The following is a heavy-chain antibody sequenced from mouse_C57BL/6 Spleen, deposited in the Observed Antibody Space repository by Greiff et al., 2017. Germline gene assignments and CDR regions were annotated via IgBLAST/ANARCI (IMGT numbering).Heavy chain of an antibody. J-gene: IGHJ4*01. D-gene: IGHD2-4*01. CDR3: ARGSQIYYDYDGYAMDY. V-gene: IGHV5-16*01. Sequence: EVQGVESEGGLVQPGSSMKLSCTASGFTFSDSYMAWVRQVPEKGLEWVANINYDGSSTYYLDSLKSRFIISRDNAKNILYLQMSSLKSEDTATYYCARGSQIYYDYDGYAMDYWGQGTSVTVSS. CDR2: INYDGSST. CDR1: GFTFSDSY.